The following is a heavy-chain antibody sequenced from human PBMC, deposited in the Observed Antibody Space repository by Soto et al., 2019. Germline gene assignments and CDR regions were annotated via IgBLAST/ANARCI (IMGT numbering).Heavy chain of an antibody. CDR2: IIPILGIA. V-gene: IGHV1-69*08. Sequence: QVQLVQSGAEVKKPGSSVKVSCKASGGTFSSYTISWVRQAPGQGLEWMGRIIPILGIANYAQKFQGRVTITADKXXSTAYMELSSLRSEDTAVYYCAREAAGHYYYGMDVWGQGTTVTVSS. D-gene: IGHD6-13*01. CDR3: AREAAGHYYYGMDV. J-gene: IGHJ6*02. CDR1: GGTFSSYT.